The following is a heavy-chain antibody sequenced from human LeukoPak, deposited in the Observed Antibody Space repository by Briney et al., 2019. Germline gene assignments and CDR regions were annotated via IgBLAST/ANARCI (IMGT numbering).Heavy chain of an antibody. CDR3: VREDRSCYYY. CDR2: IKQDGNEK. D-gene: IGHD2-15*01. V-gene: IGHV3-7*03. J-gene: IGHJ4*02. Sequence: GGSLRLSCAASGFSFSSWWVSWVRQAPGKGLEWVANIKQDGNEKYYVDSVKGRFTISRDNDKNSLYLQMNSLRAEDTAVYYCVREDRSCYYYWGQGTLVTVSS. CDR1: GFSFSSWW.